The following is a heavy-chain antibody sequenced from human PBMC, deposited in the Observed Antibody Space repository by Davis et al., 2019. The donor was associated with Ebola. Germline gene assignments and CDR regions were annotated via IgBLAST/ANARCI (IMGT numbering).Heavy chain of an antibody. CDR3: ARVGDFQGVY. CDR2: IYSSGST. Sequence: PSETLSLTCTVSGGAVSSGGYFWAWIRQPPGKGLEWIGYIYSSGSTSLSPSLNSRVTISRDMSKNQFSLNLRSVTAADTAVYYCARVGDFQGVYWGQGALVTASS. CDR1: GGAVSSGGYF. V-gene: IGHV4-61*08. D-gene: IGHD2-8*01. J-gene: IGHJ4*02.